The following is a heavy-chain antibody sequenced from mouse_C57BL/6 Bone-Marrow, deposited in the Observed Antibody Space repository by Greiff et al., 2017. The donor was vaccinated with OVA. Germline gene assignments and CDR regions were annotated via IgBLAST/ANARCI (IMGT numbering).Heavy chain of an antibody. CDR2: IDPANGNT. J-gene: IGHJ1*03. CDR1: GFNIKNTY. D-gene: IGHD1-1*01. V-gene: IGHV14-3*01. CDR3: ARAPKYYGSSTLWYFDV. Sequence: EVQLQQSVAELVRPGASVKLSCTASGFNIKNTYMHWVKQRPEQGLEWIGRIDPANGNTKYAPKFQGKATITADTSSNTAYLQLSSLTSEDTAIYYCARAPKYYGSSTLWYFDVWGTGTTVTVSS.